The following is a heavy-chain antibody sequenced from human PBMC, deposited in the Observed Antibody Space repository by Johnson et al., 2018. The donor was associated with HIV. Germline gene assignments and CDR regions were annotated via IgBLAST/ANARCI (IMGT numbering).Heavy chain of an antibody. V-gene: IGHV3-30*04. D-gene: IGHD4-11*01. J-gene: IGHJ3*02. CDR1: GFTFSSYA. Sequence: QVQLVESGGGVVQPGRSLRLSCAASGFTFSSYAMHWVRQAPGKGLEWVAVISYDGSNKYYADSVKGRFTISRDNSKNTLYLQMNSLGAEDTAVYYCARDPVTNAFDIWGQGTMVTVSS. CDR3: ARDPVTNAFDI. CDR2: ISYDGSNK.